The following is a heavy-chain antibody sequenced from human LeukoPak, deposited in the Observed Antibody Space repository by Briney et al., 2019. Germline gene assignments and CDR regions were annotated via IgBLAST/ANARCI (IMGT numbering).Heavy chain of an antibody. Sequence: GESLKISCKGSGYSFTSYWVGWVRQMPGKGLEWMGIIYPGDSDTRYSPSFQGQVTISADKSISTAYLQWSSLKASDTAMYYCARVGGSGSRDHWFDPWGQGTLVTVSS. D-gene: IGHD3-10*01. CDR3: ARVGGSGSRDHWFDP. CDR1: GYSFTSYW. CDR2: IYPGDSDT. V-gene: IGHV5-51*01. J-gene: IGHJ5*02.